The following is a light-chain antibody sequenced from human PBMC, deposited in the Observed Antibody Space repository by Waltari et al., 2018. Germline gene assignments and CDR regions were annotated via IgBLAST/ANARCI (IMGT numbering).Light chain of an antibody. CDR3: AAWDDSLRGLV. Sequence: QSVMTQPPSASGTPGQRVSISCSGTTSNIGSTYVHWYQQVPGTAPQLLIHTNNRRPSGVPDRFSASKSDTSASLVIAGLQSEDEAEYYCAAWDDSLRGLVFGTGTQVTV. CDR1: TSNIGSTY. CDR2: TNN. J-gene: IGLJ1*01. V-gene: IGLV1-47*01.